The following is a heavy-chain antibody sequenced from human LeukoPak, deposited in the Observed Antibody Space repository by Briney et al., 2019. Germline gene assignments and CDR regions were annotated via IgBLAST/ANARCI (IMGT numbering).Heavy chain of an antibody. V-gene: IGHV1-18*04. D-gene: IGHD5-18*01. CDR2: ISAYNGNT. J-gene: IGHJ4*02. Sequence: ASVKVSCKASGYTFTRYYMHWVRQAPGQGLEWMGWISAYNGNTNYAQKLQGRVTMTTDTSTSTAYMELRSLRSDDTAVYYCARVDTAMVMTEDYWGQGTLVTVSS. CDR1: GYTFTRYY. CDR3: ARVDTAMVMTEDY.